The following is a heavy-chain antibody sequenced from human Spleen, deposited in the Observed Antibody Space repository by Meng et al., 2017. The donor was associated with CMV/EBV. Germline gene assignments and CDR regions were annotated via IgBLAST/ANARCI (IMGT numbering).Heavy chain of an antibody. V-gene: IGHV3-7*01. Sequence: GESLKISCAASGYSFTTHWMSWVRQAPGKGLEWVANINQDGTEKNYVDSVKGRFIISRDNAQKTLHLQMSSLRAGDTAVYYCARDGGWYYFDYWGQGTLVTVSS. J-gene: IGHJ4*02. D-gene: IGHD6-19*01. CDR2: INQDGTEK. CDR1: GYSFTTHW. CDR3: ARDGGWYYFDY.